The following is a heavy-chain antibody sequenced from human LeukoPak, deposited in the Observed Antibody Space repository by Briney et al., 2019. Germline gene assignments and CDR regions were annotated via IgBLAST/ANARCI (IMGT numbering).Heavy chain of an antibody. Sequence: GASVKVSCKASGYTFTSYAMNWVRQAPGQGLEWMGWINTNTGNPTYAQGFTGRFVFSLDTSVSTAYLQISSLKAEDTAVYYCAREVPDTAMVYYYYGMDVWGQGTTVTVSS. CDR3: AREVPDTAMVYYYYGMDV. CDR1: GYTFTSYA. J-gene: IGHJ6*02. CDR2: INTNTGNP. V-gene: IGHV7-4-1*02. D-gene: IGHD5-18*01.